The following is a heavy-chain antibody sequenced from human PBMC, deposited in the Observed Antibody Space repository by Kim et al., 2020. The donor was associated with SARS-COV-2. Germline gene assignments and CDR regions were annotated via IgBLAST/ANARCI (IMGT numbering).Heavy chain of an antibody. Sequence: NPSLKSRVTIAEDTSKNQFSLKLSSVTAADTAVYYCARHAIGESLNWFDPWGQGTLVTVSS. J-gene: IGHJ5*02. V-gene: IGHV4-59*08. CDR3: ARHAIGESLNWFDP. D-gene: IGHD3-10*01.